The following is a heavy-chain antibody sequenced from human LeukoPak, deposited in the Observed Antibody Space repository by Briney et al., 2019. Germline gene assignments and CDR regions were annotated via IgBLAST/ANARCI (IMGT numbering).Heavy chain of an antibody. Sequence: PSETLSLTCTVSGGSISSSSYYWGWIRQPPGKGLEWIGFVYYSGSTNYNPSLKSRVTISVDTSKNQFSLKLSSVTAADTAVYYCARLESEIRDDLVTGVWFDPWGQGTLVTVSS. CDR3: ARLESEIRDDLVTGVWFDP. J-gene: IGHJ5*02. CDR1: GGSISSSSYY. D-gene: IGHD3-9*01. V-gene: IGHV4-61*05. CDR2: VYYSGST.